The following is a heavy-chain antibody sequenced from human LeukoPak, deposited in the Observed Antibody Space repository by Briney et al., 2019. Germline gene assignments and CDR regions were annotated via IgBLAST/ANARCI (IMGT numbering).Heavy chain of an antibody. V-gene: IGHV3-7*01. Sequence: GGSLRLSCAASGLSFSDYWMSWVRQAAGKGLEWVANINQDGSEKYYVDSVKGRFSISRDNVKKPVYLQMNSLRPEDTAVYYCARGNSYAMGAWGQGSLVTVSS. D-gene: IGHD1/OR15-1a*01. J-gene: IGHJ5*02. CDR3: ARGNSYAMGA. CDR1: GLSFSDYW. CDR2: INQDGSEK.